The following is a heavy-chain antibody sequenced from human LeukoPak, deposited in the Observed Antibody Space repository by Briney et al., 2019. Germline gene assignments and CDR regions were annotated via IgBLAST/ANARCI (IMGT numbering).Heavy chain of an antibody. CDR3: ARGLVRGADY. CDR2: INWNGGIT. D-gene: IGHD3-10*01. Sequence: GGSLRLSCAASGFTFVDFGMSWVRQAPGKGLEWVSGINWNGGITSYADSVKGRFTISRDNAKNSLYLQMNSLRAEDTAVYYCARGLVRGADYWGQGTLVTVSS. V-gene: IGHV3-20*04. J-gene: IGHJ4*02. CDR1: GFTFVDFG.